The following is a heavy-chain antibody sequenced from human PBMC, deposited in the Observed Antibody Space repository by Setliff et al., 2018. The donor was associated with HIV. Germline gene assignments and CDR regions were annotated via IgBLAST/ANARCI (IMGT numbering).Heavy chain of an antibody. CDR1: GYTFTRYF. Sequence: ASVKVSCKASGYTFTRYFTHCVRQAPGQGLEWLGMINPSGGSTWYAQKFQGRLTMTRDTSISTTYMELSSLRSDNTAIYYCAGTIAGVGVLVYWGQGTLVTVSS. CDR2: INPSGGST. CDR3: AGTIAGVGVLVY. V-gene: IGHV1-46*01. J-gene: IGHJ4*02. D-gene: IGHD6-13*01.